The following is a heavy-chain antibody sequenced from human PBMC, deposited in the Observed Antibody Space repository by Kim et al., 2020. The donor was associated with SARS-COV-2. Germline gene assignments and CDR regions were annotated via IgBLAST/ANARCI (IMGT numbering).Heavy chain of an antibody. D-gene: IGHD6-19*01. CDR2: INADNGDT. Sequence: ASVKVSCKASGYTFISYAMHWVRQAPGQRLEWMGWINADNGDTKYSQKFQGRVTITRDTSASTAYMELSSLRSEDTAVYYCARVPLIAVAGTGDYWGEGTLVSVSS. V-gene: IGHV1-3*01. CDR3: ARVPLIAVAGTGDY. CDR1: GYTFISYA. J-gene: IGHJ4*01.